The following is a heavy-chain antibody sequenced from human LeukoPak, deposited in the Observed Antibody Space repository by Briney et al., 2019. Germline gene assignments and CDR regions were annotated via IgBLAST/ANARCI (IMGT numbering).Heavy chain of an antibody. J-gene: IGHJ4*02. D-gene: IGHD6-13*01. Sequence: ASVKVSCKASGYTFTGYYMHWVRQAPGQGLEWMGIINPSGGSTSYAQKFQGRVTMTRDTSTSTVYMELSSLRSEDTAVYYYASGVAAAGTPFDYWGQGTLVTVSS. CDR3: ASGVAAAGTPFDY. CDR2: INPSGGST. V-gene: IGHV1-46*01. CDR1: GYTFTGYY.